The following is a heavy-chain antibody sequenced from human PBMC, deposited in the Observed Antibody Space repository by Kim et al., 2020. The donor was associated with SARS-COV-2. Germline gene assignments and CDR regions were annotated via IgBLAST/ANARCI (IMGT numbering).Heavy chain of an antibody. CDR2: FDPEDGET. V-gene: IGHV1-24*01. D-gene: IGHD2-15*01. Sequence: ASVKVSCKVSGYTLTELSMHWVRQAPGKGLEWLGGFDPEDGETIYAQKFQGRVTMTEDTSTDTAYMELSSLRSEDTAVYYCATVYCSGGSCYPGGYWGQGTRDTVPS. CDR3: ATVYCSGGSCYPGGY. CDR1: GYTLTELS. J-gene: IGHJ4*02.